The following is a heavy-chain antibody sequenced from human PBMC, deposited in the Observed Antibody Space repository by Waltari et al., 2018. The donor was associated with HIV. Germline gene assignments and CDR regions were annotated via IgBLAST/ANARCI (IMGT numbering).Heavy chain of an antibody. CDR1: GSNLPDSV. V-gene: IGHV3-74*01. Sequence: EVQLVESGGGLVPQGVSLRLSCVASGSNLPDSVRHWVRQVPGKGPLWVSRLTKDGRNAIYADSVKGRFTISRDIAKNTLYLELRRVGVEDSGVYYCVRNEVWQRFHYFEHWGQGTLVTVSS. D-gene: IGHD3-16*01. J-gene: IGHJ1*01. CDR3: VRNEVWQRFHYFEH. CDR2: LTKDGRNA.